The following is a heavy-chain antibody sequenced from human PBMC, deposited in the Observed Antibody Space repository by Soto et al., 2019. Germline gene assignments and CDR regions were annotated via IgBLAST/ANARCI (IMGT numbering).Heavy chain of an antibody. D-gene: IGHD3-10*01. Sequence: QVQLVQSGAEVKKPGASVKVSCKASGYTFTSYAMHWVRQAPGQRLEWMGWINAGNGNTKYSQKFQGRVTITRDTSASTAYMELSSLRSEDTAVYYCASAPRTEFYYYYYGMDVWGQGTTVTVSS. CDR3: ASAPRTEFYYYYYGMDV. CDR2: INAGNGNT. J-gene: IGHJ6*02. CDR1: GYTFTSYA. V-gene: IGHV1-3*01.